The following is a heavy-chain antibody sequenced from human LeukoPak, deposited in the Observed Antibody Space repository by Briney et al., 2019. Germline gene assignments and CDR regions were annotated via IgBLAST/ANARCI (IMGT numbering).Heavy chain of an antibody. CDR1: GDSISTYY. CDR2: IHTSGTT. J-gene: IGHJ4*02. Sequence: PSETLSLTCTVSGDSISTYYWSFIRQPDGKGLEWIGRIHTSGTTWYCASLKSRVTMSVDASKNHFSLRLTSVTAADTAIFYCARHDVSSYRLGQFDFWGEGTLVTVSS. D-gene: IGHD2-21*01. CDR3: ARHDVSSYRLGQFDF. V-gene: IGHV4-4*07.